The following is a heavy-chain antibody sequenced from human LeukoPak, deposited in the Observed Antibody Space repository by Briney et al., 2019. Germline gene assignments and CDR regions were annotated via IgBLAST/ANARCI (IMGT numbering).Heavy chain of an antibody. J-gene: IGHJ6*02. CDR3: ARASVDSYGPLYYYYGMGV. Sequence: PGGSRRLSCAASGFTFSSYWMHWVRQAPGKGLVWVSRINSDGSGTSYADSVKGRFTISRDNAKNTLYLQMNSLRAEDTAVYYCARASVDSYGPLYYYYGMGVWGQGTTVTVSS. V-gene: IGHV3-74*01. D-gene: IGHD5-18*01. CDR2: INSDGSGT. CDR1: GFTFSSYW.